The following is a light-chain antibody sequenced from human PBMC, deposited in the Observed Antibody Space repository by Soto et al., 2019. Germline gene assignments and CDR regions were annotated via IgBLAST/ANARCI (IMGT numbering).Light chain of an antibody. CDR1: SSNIGNNY. Sequence: QSALTQPPSVSAAPGQKVTISCSGSSSNIGNNYVSWYQQLPGTAPKLLIYDNNKRPSGIPDRFSGSKSGTSATLGITGLQTGDEADYYCGTWDSSLSAAVFGTGTKLTVL. J-gene: IGLJ1*01. V-gene: IGLV1-51*01. CDR3: GTWDSSLSAAV. CDR2: DNN.